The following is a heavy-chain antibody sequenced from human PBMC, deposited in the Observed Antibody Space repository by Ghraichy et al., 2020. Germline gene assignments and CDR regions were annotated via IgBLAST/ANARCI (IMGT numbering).Heavy chain of an antibody. J-gene: IGHJ3*02. Sequence: GESLNISCAASGFTFGNYSMNWVRQAPGKGLEWISYIIIRNTTKYYADSVKGRFTISRDNAKNSLYLQTDSLRDEDTAVYYCARGGDCSGGTCYLISAFDIWGQGTMVSVSP. CDR2: IIIRNTTK. V-gene: IGHV3-48*02. D-gene: IGHD2-15*01. CDR1: GFTFGNYS. CDR3: ARGGDCSGGTCYLISAFDI.